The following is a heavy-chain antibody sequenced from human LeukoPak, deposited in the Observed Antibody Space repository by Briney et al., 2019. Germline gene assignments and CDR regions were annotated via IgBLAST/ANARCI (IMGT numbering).Heavy chain of an antibody. D-gene: IGHD6-19*01. CDR2: ISTGSTYI. V-gene: IGHV3-21*01. Sequence: GGSLRLSCSASGFTFSTYSMNWVRQAPGKGLEWVSSISTGSTYIFYGDSVKGRFTISRDNADNSLYLQMNSLRAEDTAVYYCARTRDSSGCFALWGQGTLVTVSS. J-gene: IGHJ4*02. CDR3: ARTRDSSGCFAL. CDR1: GFTFSTYS.